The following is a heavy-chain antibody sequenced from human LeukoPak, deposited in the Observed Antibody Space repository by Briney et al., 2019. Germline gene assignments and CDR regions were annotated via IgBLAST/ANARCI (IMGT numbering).Heavy chain of an antibody. J-gene: IGHJ4*02. CDR2: IYYSGST. CDR3: ARHRGSGSPYFDY. D-gene: IGHD3-10*01. CDR1: GDSINNYY. V-gene: IGHV4-59*08. Sequence: SETLSLTCTVSGDSINNYYWSWIRQSPGKGLEWSGYIYYSGSTKYNPSLKSRVTISVDTSKNQFSLKLSSVTAADTAVYYCARHRGSGSPYFDYWGQGTLVTVSS.